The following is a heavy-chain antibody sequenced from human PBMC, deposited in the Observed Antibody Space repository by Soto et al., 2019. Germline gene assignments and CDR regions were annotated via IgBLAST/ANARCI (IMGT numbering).Heavy chain of an antibody. D-gene: IGHD3-16*02. J-gene: IGHJ4*02. CDR2: IYYSGST. V-gene: IGHV4-39*01. CDR1: GGSISSSSYY. Sequence: QLQLQESGPGLVKPSETLSLTCTVSGGSISSSSYYWGWIRQPPGQGLEWIGSIYYSGSTYYNPSRKSRVTISVDTSKNQFSLKLSSVTAADTAVYYCARLRAYDYVWGSYRYAYFDYWGQGTLVTVSS. CDR3: ARLRAYDYVWGSYRYAYFDY.